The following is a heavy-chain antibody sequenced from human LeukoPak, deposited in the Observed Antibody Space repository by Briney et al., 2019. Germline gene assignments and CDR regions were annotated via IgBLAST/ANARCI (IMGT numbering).Heavy chain of an antibody. V-gene: IGHV5-51*01. CDR2: IYPGDSDT. Sequence: GESLKISCKGSGYSFTSYWIGWVRQMPGKGLEWMGIIYPGDSDTRYSPSFQGQVTISADKSISTAYLQWSSLKASDTAMYYCARHLPTYYDILTGYSPPDYWGQGTLVTVSS. CDR1: GYSFTSYW. D-gene: IGHD3-9*01. CDR3: ARHLPTYYDILTGYSPPDY. J-gene: IGHJ4*02.